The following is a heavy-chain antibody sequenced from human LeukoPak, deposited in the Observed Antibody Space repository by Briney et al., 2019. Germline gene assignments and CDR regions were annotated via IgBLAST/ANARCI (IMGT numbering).Heavy chain of an antibody. CDR1: GFTFSSYA. J-gene: IGHJ4*02. V-gene: IGHV3-30*14. Sequence: PGTSLRLSCAASGFTFSSYAIHWVRQAPGKGLEWVAVISFDGTDAFYADSVEGRFTISRDNSKNTLYLQMNSLRAEDTAVYYCARVLTGTTLGFDYWGQGTLVTVSS. CDR2: ISFDGTDA. CDR3: ARVLTGTTLGFDY. D-gene: IGHD1-20*01.